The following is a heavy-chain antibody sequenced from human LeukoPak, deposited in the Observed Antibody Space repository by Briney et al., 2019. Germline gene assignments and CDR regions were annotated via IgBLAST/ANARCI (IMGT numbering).Heavy chain of an antibody. CDR2: IGASGAST. J-gene: IGHJ4*02. D-gene: IGHD3-16*01. CDR3: AKGSYGGYFDY. Sequence: GGPVTLFCAASRLTLNSYAMRWVRQAPGRGREWVAAIGASGASTYYADSAKGRFTISRDNSKYTLYLQMNSLRADDTAVYYCAKGSYGGYFDYWGQGTLVTVSS. V-gene: IGHV3-23*01. CDR1: RLTLNSYA.